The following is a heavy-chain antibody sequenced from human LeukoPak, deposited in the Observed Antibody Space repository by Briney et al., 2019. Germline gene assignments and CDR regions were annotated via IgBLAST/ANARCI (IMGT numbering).Heavy chain of an antibody. D-gene: IGHD7-27*01. CDR1: GGSVSDYS. Sequence: PSQTLSLTCSMSGGSVSDYSWSWIRQSPPKGLEWIGDIYNTGSTRSTPSLTMRVTISADTSSNKYSLKLSSVTAADTPSSYYASRKLGNDYWGQGSLVTVSS. J-gene: IGHJ4*02. CDR2: IYNTGST. V-gene: IGHV4-59*02. CDR3: ASRKLGNDY.